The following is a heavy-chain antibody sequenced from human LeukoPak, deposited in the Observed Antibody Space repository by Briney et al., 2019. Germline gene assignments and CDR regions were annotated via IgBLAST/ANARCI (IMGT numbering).Heavy chain of an antibody. V-gene: IGHV3-7*01. D-gene: IGHD1-26*01. J-gene: IGHJ4*02. Sequence: GGSLRLSCAASGFTFRTSWMSWVRQAQGKGLEWVANIKEDGSAKNYVDSVKGHFTISRDNAENSLYLQMNSLRAEDTAVYYCARDRADSTSDYWGQGTLVTVSS. CDR1: GFTFRTSW. CDR2: IKEDGSAK. CDR3: ARDRADSTSDY.